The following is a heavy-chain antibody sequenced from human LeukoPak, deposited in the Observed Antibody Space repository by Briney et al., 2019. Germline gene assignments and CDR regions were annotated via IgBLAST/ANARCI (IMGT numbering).Heavy chain of an antibody. CDR1: GFTFSSYA. D-gene: IGHD1-26*01. J-gene: IGHJ4*02. Sequence: GGSLRLSCAASGFTFSSYAMSWVRQAPGKGLEWVSTISASGGSTYYADSVKGRFTISRDSSKNTLYLQMNSLRAEDTAVYYCAKAGSGTSLLFDYWGQGTLVTVSS. CDR2: ISASGGST. V-gene: IGHV3-23*01. CDR3: AKAGSGTSLLFDY.